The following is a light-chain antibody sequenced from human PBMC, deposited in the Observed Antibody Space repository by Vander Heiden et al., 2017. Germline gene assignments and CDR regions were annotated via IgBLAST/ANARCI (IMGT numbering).Light chain of an antibody. CDR1: QSISSY. CDR2: AAS. CDR3: QQSYSTVFT. V-gene: IGKV1-39*01. Sequence: DIQMTQSPSSLSASVGDRVTITCRASQSISSYLNWYQQKPGKAPKLLIYAASSLQSGVPSRFRGSGSGTDFTLTISSLQPEDFATYYCQQSYSTVFTFGHGTKVDIK. J-gene: IGKJ3*01.